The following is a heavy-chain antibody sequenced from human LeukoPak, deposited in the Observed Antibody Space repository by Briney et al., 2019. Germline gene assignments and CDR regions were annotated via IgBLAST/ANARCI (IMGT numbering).Heavy chain of an antibody. D-gene: IGHD2-15*01. CDR1: GYSFPNYW. CDR2: IYPGDSDT. Sequence: GESLKISCKGSGYSFPNYWIGWVRQMPGKGLEWMGIIYPGDSDTRYSPSFQGQVTISADKSISTAYLQWSSLKASDTAMYYCATSLLRADCYYGMDVWGQGTTVTVSS. CDR3: ATSLLRADCYYGMDV. J-gene: IGHJ6*02. V-gene: IGHV5-51*01.